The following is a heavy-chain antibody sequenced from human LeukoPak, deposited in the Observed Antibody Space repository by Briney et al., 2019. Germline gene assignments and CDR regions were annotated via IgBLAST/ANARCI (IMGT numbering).Heavy chain of an antibody. CDR2: ISGSGGST. CDR3: AKDLISSTGPGGY. Sequence: PGGSLRLSCAASGFTFSSYGMSWVRQAPGKGLEWVSAISGSGGSTYYADSVKGRFTISRDNSKNTLYLQMNSLRAEDTAVYYCAKDLISSTGPGGYWGQGTLVTVSS. J-gene: IGHJ4*02. D-gene: IGHD2-2*01. V-gene: IGHV3-23*01. CDR1: GFTFSSYG.